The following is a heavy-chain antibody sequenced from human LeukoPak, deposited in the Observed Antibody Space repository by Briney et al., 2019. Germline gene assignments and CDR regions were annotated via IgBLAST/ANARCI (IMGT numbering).Heavy chain of an antibody. CDR2: ISFDGSNK. V-gene: IGHV3-30-3*01. CDR1: KSSFSDYA. D-gene: IGHD5-24*01. CDR3: ARDLRWLQTFDH. Sequence: GGSLRLSCAASKSSFSDYAMHWVRQAPGKGLEWVAIISFDGSNKNYGDSVKGRFTISRDNSRNTLYLQMNSLTAEDTAVYFCARDLRWLQTFDHWGQGSLVSVSS. J-gene: IGHJ4*02.